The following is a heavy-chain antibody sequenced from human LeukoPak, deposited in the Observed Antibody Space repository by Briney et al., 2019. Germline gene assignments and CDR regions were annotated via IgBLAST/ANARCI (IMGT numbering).Heavy chain of an antibody. Sequence: GGSLGLSCAASGFTFSSYGMSWVRQAPGKGLEWVSAISGSGGSTYYADSVKGRFTISRDNSKNTLYLQMNSLRAEDTAVYYCAKAGGDSSSWLYYYYYYMDVWGKGTTVTISS. J-gene: IGHJ6*03. CDR1: GFTFSSYG. CDR3: AKAGGDSSSWLYYYYYYMDV. D-gene: IGHD6-13*01. V-gene: IGHV3-23*01. CDR2: ISGSGGST.